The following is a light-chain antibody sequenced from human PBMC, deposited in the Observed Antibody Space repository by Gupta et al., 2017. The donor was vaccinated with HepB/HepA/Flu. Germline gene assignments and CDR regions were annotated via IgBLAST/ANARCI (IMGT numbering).Light chain of an antibody. CDR3: QQGGNSPCT. V-gene: IGKV3-20*01. CDR1: QSVRSNY. CDR2: GAS. Sequence: EIVLTQSPGTLSFSPGERATLSCRASQSVRSNYLAWYQQKPGQAPRLLIYGASRRATGIPDRFSSSGSETDFTLTISRLEPEDFAVYYCQQGGNSPCTFGQGTKMEIK. J-gene: IGKJ2*02.